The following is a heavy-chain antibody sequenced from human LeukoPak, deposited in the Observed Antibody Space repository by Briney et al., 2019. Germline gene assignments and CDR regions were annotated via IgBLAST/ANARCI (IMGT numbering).Heavy chain of an antibody. CDR1: DDSISSYY. J-gene: IGHJ4*02. D-gene: IGHD6-13*01. Sequence: SETLSLTCTVSDDSISSYYWSWIRQPPGKGLEWIGYIYYSGSTNYNPSLKSRVTISVDTSKNQFSLKLSSVTAADTAVYYCARLTYSSWYPVALDYWGQGTLVTVSS. CDR2: IYYSGST. CDR3: ARLTYSSWYPVALDY. V-gene: IGHV4-59*08.